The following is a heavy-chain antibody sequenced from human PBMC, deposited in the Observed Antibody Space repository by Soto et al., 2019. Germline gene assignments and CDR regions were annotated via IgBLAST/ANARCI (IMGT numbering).Heavy chain of an antibody. J-gene: IGHJ3*02. CDR1: GGSISSGGYY. D-gene: IGHD2-21*02. CDR3: ATSETYCGGDCYYAFDI. V-gene: IGHV4-31*03. CDR2: IYYSGST. Sequence: SETLSLTCTVSGGSISSGGYYWSWIRQHPGKGLEWIGYIYYSGSTYYNPSLKSRVTISVDTSKDQFSLKLSSVTAADTAVYYSATSETYCGGDCYYAFDIWGQGTMVTVSS.